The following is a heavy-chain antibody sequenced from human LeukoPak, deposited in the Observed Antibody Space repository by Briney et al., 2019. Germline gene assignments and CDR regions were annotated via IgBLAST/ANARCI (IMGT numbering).Heavy chain of an antibody. Sequence: PWGSLRLSCPASGFTVSSNYMGWVRPAPGKGLEWVSVIYRGGSTYYADSVKGRFTISRDNSKNTLYLQMNSLRAEDTAVYYCVRGDYGDYALFDYWGQGTLVTVSS. D-gene: IGHD4-17*01. CDR2: IYRGGST. V-gene: IGHV3-53*01. J-gene: IGHJ4*02. CDR1: GFTVSSNY. CDR3: VRGDYGDYALFDY.